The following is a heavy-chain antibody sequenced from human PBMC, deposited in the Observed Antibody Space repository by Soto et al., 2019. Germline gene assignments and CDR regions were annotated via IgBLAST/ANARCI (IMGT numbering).Heavy chain of an antibody. CDR2: IYYSGST. Sequence: SETLSLTCTVSGGSISSGGYYWSWIRQHPGKGLEWIGYIYYSGSTYYNPSLKSRVTISVDTSKNQFSLKLSSVTAADTAVYYCARGEDDYVWGSYRYTAWGQGTLVTVSS. D-gene: IGHD3-16*02. CDR1: GGSISSGGYY. J-gene: IGHJ5*02. V-gene: IGHV4-31*03. CDR3: ARGEDDYVWGSYRYTA.